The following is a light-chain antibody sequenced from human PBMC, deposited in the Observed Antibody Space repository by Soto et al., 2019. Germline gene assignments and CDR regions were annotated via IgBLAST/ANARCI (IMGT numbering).Light chain of an antibody. J-gene: IGKJ5*01. CDR2: WAS. V-gene: IGKV4-1*01. CDR3: QQRQYWPPIT. Sequence: DSVMTQSPASLAVSLGERATINCKSSQSVLYSSNNNNYLAWHQQKPGQPPKLLIYWASTRESGVPDRFSGSGSGTDFTLTISSLEPEDCAIYYCQQRQYWPPITFGQGTRLEIK. CDR1: QSVLYSSNNNNY.